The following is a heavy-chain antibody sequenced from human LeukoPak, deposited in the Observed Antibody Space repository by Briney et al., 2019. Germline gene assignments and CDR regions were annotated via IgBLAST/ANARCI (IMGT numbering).Heavy chain of an antibody. D-gene: IGHD3-10*01. Sequence: PGGSLRLSCAASGFTFSTYSMNWVRQAPGKGLEWVSSISSSSSYIHYADSVKGRFTISRDNAKNSLYLQMSSLRAEDTAVYYCARDHRGDYYYGMDVWGKGTTVTVSS. CDR1: GFTFSTYS. J-gene: IGHJ6*04. CDR3: ARDHRGDYYYGMDV. CDR2: ISSSSSYI. V-gene: IGHV3-21*01.